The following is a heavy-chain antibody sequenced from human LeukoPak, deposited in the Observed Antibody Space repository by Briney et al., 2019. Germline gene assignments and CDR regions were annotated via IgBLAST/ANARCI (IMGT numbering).Heavy chain of an antibody. CDR1: GFTFDDYA. V-gene: IGHV3-9*03. CDR2: ISWNSGSI. Sequence: GRSLRLSCAASGFTFDDYAMHWVRQAPGKGLEWVSGISWNSGSIGYADSVKGRFTISRDNAKNSLYLQMNSLRAEDMALYYCAKGYSSSWYGLPHPYYFDHWGQGTLVTVSS. J-gene: IGHJ4*02. D-gene: IGHD6-13*01. CDR3: AKGYSSSWYGLPHPYYFDH.